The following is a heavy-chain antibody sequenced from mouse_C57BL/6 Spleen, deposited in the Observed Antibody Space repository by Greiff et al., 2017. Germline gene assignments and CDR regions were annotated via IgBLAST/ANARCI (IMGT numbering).Heavy chain of an antibody. CDR1: GYTFTSYT. V-gene: IGHV1-4*01. Sequence: QVQLQQSGAELARPGASVKMSCKASGYTFTSYTMHWVKQRPGQGLEWIGYINPSSGYTKYNQKFKDKATLTADKSSRTAYMQLSSLTSEDAAVYYCARSRTGRPYFDDWGQGTTLTVSS. J-gene: IGHJ2*01. CDR2: INPSSGYT. D-gene: IGHD4-1*01. CDR3: ARSRTGRPYFDD.